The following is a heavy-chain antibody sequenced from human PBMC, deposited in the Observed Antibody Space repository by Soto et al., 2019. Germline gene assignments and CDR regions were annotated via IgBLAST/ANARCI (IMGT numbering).Heavy chain of an antibody. CDR1: GFSFSDAW. CDR2: TKSKLTGGTT. Sequence: EVQLVESGGGLVKPGGSLRLTCAASGFSFSDAWMNWVRQVPGKGLVWVGHTKSKLTGGTTAYAAPVQGRFSISREDSKNTVYLQMNSLRTEDTALYYCIRDTRRYRRGADDWGQGPLVTVSS. J-gene: IGHJ4*02. CDR3: IRDTRRYRRGADD. D-gene: IGHD5-12*01. V-gene: IGHV3-15*07.